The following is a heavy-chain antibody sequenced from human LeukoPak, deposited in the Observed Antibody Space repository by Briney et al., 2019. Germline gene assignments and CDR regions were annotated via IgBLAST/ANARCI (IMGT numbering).Heavy chain of an antibody. CDR2: IKTDGSEK. J-gene: IGHJ5*02. Sequence: QAGGSLRLSCVASGFTFSSYWMSWVRQAPGKGLEWVANIKTDGSEKYYVDSVKGRFTISRDNAKNSLYLQMNSLRAEDTAVYYCARGYTGYFPWGQGTLVIVSS. V-gene: IGHV3-7*03. CDR3: ARGYTGYFP. D-gene: IGHD3-9*01. CDR1: GFTFSSYW.